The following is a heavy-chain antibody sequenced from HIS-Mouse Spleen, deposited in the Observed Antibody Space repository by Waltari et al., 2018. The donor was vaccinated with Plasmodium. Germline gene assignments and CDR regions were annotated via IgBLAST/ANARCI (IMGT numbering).Heavy chain of an antibody. CDR3: ARDDCSGGSCFDY. CDR1: GFTFSRYS. D-gene: IGHD2-15*01. J-gene: IGHJ4*02. Sequence: EVQLVESGGGLVKPGGSLRLSCAASGFTFSRYSMNWVRRAPGEGLEWVSSISSSSSYIYYADSVKGRFTISRDNAKNSLYLQMNSLRAEDTAVYYCARDDCSGGSCFDYWGQGTLVTVSS. CDR2: ISSSSSYI. V-gene: IGHV3-21*01.